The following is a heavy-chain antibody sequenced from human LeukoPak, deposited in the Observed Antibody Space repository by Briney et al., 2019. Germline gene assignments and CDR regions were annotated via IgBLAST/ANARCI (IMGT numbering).Heavy chain of an antibody. CDR3: AGDYGEYYYGMDV. Sequence: GGSLRLSCAASGFTFSSYGMHWVRQAPGKGLEWVAVIWYDGSNKCYADSVKGRFTISRDNSKNTLYLQMNSLRAEDTSVYYCAGDYGEYYYGMDVWGQGTTVTVSS. CDR2: IWYDGSNK. D-gene: IGHD4-17*01. V-gene: IGHV3-33*03. CDR1: GFTFSSYG. J-gene: IGHJ6*02.